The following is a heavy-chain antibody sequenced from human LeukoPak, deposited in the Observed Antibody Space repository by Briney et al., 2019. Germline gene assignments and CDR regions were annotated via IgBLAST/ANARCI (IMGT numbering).Heavy chain of an antibody. J-gene: IGHJ3*02. Sequence: GGSLRLSCAASGFTFSSYSMNWVRQAPGKGLEWVAVISYDGSNKYYADSVKGRFTISRDNSKNTLYLQMNSLRAEDTAVYYCAKGIAYYYDSSGQQSPKNDAFDIWGQGTMVTVSS. CDR3: AKGIAYYYDSSGQQSPKNDAFDI. D-gene: IGHD3-22*01. CDR1: GFTFSSYS. V-gene: IGHV3-30*18. CDR2: ISYDGSNK.